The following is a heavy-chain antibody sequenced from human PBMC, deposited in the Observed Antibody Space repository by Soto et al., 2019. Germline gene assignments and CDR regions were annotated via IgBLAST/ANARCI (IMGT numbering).Heavy chain of an antibody. J-gene: IGHJ6*03. V-gene: IGHV6-1*01. D-gene: IGHD1-7*01. CDR2: TYYRSKWYN. CDR1: GDSVSSNSAA. CDR3: ARDLGPIYTTGTTYYYYMDV. Sequence: SQTLSLPCAISGDSVSSNSAAWNWIRQSPSRGLEWLGRTYYRSKWYNDYAVSVKSRITINPDTSRNQFPLQLNSVTPEDTAVYYCARDLGPIYTTGTTYYYYMDVWGKGTTVTVSS.